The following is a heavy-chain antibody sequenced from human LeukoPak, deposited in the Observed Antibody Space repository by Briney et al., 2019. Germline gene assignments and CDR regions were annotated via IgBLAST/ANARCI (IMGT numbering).Heavy chain of an antibody. CDR1: GFTFSSYE. D-gene: IGHD6-13*01. Sequence: GGSLRLSCAASGFTFSSYEMNWVRQAPGKGLEWVSYISSSDSTIYYADSVKGRFTISRDNAKNSLYLQMNSLRAEDTAVYYCASLTAAAPYYYYYMDVWGKGTTVTVSS. V-gene: IGHV3-48*03. CDR2: ISSSDSTI. J-gene: IGHJ6*03. CDR3: ASLTAAAPYYYYYMDV.